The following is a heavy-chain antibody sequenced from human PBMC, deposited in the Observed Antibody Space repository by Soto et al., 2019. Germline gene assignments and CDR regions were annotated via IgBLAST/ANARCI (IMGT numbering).Heavy chain of an antibody. Sequence: GGSLRLSCAASGFTFSSYAMHWVRQAPGKGLEWVAVISYDGSNKYYADSVKGRFTISRDNSKNTLYLQMNSLRAEDTAVYYCARDPTRTTFGAARYYYGMDVWGQGTTVTVSS. D-gene: IGHD1-7*01. CDR1: GFTFSSYA. CDR3: ARDPTRTTFGAARYYYGMDV. J-gene: IGHJ6*02. V-gene: IGHV3-30-3*01. CDR2: ISYDGSNK.